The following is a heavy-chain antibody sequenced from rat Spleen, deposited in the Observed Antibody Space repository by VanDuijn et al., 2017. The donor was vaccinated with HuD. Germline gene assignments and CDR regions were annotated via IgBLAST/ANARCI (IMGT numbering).Heavy chain of an antibody. J-gene: IGHJ2*01. CDR2: ISTGGGNT. D-gene: IGHD1-12*02. Sequence: EVQLVESDGGLVQPGRSLKLSCAASGFTFSNYGMAWVRQTPTKGLEWVASISTGGGNTYYRDSVKGRFTISRDNAKSTLYLQMDSLRSEDTATYYCARRYYDGSYYQPAFDYWGQGVMVTVSS. CDR3: ARRYYDGSYYQPAFDY. V-gene: IGHV5S13*01. CDR1: GFTFSNYG.